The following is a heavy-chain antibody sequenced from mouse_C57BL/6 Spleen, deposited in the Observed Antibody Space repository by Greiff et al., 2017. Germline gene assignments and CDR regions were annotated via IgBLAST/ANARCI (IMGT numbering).Heavy chain of an antibody. V-gene: IGHV14-4*01. Sequence: EVQRVESGAELVRPGASVKLSCTASGFNIKDDYMHWVKQRPEQGLEWIGWIDPENGDTEYASKFQGKATITADTSSNTAYLQLSSLTSEDTAVYYCTSGSLVYGSSYAMDYWGQGTSVTVSS. CDR1: GFNIKDDY. CDR3: TSGSLVYGSSYAMDY. CDR2: IDPENGDT. J-gene: IGHJ4*01. D-gene: IGHD1-1*01.